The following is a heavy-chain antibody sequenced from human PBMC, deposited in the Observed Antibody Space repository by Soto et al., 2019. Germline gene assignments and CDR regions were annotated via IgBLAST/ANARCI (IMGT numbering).Heavy chain of an antibody. J-gene: IGHJ6*02. CDR1: GFTFSSYS. Sequence: PGGSLRLSCAASGFTFSSYSMNWVRQAPGKGLEWVSSISSSSSYIYYADSVKGRFTISRDNAKNSLYLQMNSLRAEDTAVYYCAKDKGCTNGVCYYGMDVWGQGTTVTVSS. V-gene: IGHV3-21*01. CDR2: ISSSSSYI. D-gene: IGHD2-8*01. CDR3: AKDKGCTNGVCYYGMDV.